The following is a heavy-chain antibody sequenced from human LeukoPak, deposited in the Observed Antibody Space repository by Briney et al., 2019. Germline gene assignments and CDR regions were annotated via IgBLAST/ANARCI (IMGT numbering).Heavy chain of an antibody. D-gene: IGHD2-15*01. CDR1: GGTFSSYA. V-gene: IGHV1-69*04. J-gene: IGHJ4*02. CDR2: IIPILGIA. CDR3: ARDRCAGHCSGGHSH. Sequence: GASVKVSCKASGGTFSSYAISWVRQAPGQGLEWMGRIIPILGIANYAQKFQGRVTITADKSTSTAYMELSSLRSEDTAVYYCARDRCAGHCSGGHSHWGQGTLVTVSS.